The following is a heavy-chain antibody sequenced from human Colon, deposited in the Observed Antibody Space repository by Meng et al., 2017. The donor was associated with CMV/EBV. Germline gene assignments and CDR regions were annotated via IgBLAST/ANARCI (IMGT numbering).Heavy chain of an antibody. CDR3: ARGDSSSPGEFDY. J-gene: IGHJ4*02. D-gene: IGHD6-6*01. V-gene: IGHV3-48*03. CDR2: ISTGGVTI. CDR1: GFSFSSSE. Sequence: GESLKISCAASGFSFSSSEMNWVRQAPGKGLEWVSFISTGGVTINYADSVKGRFTISRDNAKNSLYLQMNSLRAEDTAVYYCARGDSSSPGEFDYWGQGTLVTVSS.